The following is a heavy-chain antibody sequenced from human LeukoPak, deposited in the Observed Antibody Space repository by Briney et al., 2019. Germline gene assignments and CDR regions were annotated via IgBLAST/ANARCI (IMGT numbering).Heavy chain of an antibody. J-gene: IGHJ4*02. D-gene: IGHD3-22*01. CDR2: IYHSGST. V-gene: IGHV4-38-2*02. CDR3: ARHYLYDTSGDGTYYFDY. CDR1: GYSINSGYH. Sequence: PSETLSLTCIVSGYSINSGYHWGWIRQPPGKGLEWIGSIYHSGSTYYNPSLKSRVTISIDTSKNQFSLKLSSVTAADTVVYYCARHYLYDTSGDGTYYFDYWGQGTLVTVSS.